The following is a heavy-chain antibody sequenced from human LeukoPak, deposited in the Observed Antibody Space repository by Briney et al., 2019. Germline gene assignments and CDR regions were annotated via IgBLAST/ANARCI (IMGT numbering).Heavy chain of an antibody. D-gene: IGHD5-12*01. Sequence: PSETLSLTCAVYGGSFSGYYWSWIRQPPGKGLEWIGEITHSGSTNYNPSLKSRVTISVDTSKNQFSLKLSSVTAADTAVYYCARETGYRGYETQPYYFDYWGQGTLVTVSS. CDR2: ITHSGST. J-gene: IGHJ4*02. CDR3: ARETGYRGYETQPYYFDY. CDR1: GGSFSGYY. V-gene: IGHV4-34*01.